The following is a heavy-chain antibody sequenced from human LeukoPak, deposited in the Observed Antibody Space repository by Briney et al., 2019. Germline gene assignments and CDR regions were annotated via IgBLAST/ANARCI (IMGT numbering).Heavy chain of an antibody. J-gene: IGHJ4*02. V-gene: IGHV4-34*01. Sequence: SETLSLTCAVYGGSFSGYYWSWIRQPPGKGLEWIGEINHSGSTNYNPSLKSRVTISVDTSKNQFSLKLNSVTAADTAVYFCARNNYYFDCWGQGTLVTVSS. CDR2: INHSGST. D-gene: IGHD5-24*01. CDR1: GGSFSGYY. CDR3: ARNNYYFDC.